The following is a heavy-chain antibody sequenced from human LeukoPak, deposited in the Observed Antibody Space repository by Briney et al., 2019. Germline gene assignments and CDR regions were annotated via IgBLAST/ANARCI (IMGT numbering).Heavy chain of an antibody. CDR1: GFTVSSNY. D-gene: IGHD3-3*01. V-gene: IGHV3-66*02. CDR3: AREPTIFGVVIDY. Sequence: AGGSLRLSCAASGFTVSSNYMSWVRQAPGKGLEWVSVIYSGGSTYYADSVKGRFTISRDNSKNTLYLQMNSLRAEDTAVYYCAREPTIFGVVIDYWGQGTLVTVSS. J-gene: IGHJ4*02. CDR2: IYSGGST.